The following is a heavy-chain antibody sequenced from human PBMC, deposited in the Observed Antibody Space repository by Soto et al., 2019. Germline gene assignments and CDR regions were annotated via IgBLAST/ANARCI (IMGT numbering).Heavy chain of an antibody. CDR3: ARGAVGTFPPFYAMDV. D-gene: IGHD1-26*01. CDR1: GDTFSNYA. CDR2: IIPFFETT. J-gene: IGHJ6*02. V-gene: IGHV1-69*01. Sequence: QVPLVQSGAEVKKPGSSVRVSCKASGDTFSNYALSWVRQAPGQGLEWIGGIIPFFETTNYAQKFKDRVTITAADKTTIVYMELSSLRSDDTAVYYCARGAVGTFPPFYAMDVWGHGTTVTVSS.